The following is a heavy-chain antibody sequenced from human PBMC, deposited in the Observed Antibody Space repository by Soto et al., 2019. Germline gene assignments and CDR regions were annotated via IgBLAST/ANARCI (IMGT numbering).Heavy chain of an antibody. CDR2: VSYDESTN. J-gene: IGHJ4*01. CDR1: GFTFSSYA. V-gene: IGHV3-30-3*01. D-gene: IGHD3-22*01. CDR3: ARGYYDGSGYALIFYLDD. Sequence: SPSLPCAASGFTFSSYAMHRDRQAPRKGLDWVAVVSYDESTNFYARAAKGRFTTYNENSKNSRYLQMNGLGAEDTAVYYCARGYYDGSGYALIFYLDDWGQGTLVTVSS.